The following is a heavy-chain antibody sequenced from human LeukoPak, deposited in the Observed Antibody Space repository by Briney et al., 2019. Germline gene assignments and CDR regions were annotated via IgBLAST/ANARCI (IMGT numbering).Heavy chain of an antibody. D-gene: IGHD5-12*01. J-gene: IGHJ3*02. CDR3: ARYVDVVATSDAFDI. CDR1: GGSFSGYY. Sequence: SETLSLTCAVYGGSFSGYYWSWIRQPPGKGLEWIGYFYYSGSTNYNPSLKSRVTMSVDTSKNQLSLKLSSVTAADTAVYYCARYVDVVATSDAFDIWGQGTMVTVSS. V-gene: IGHV4-59*01. CDR2: FYYSGST.